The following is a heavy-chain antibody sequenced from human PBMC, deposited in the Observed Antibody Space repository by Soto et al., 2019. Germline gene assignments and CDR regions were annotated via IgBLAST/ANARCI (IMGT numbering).Heavy chain of an antibody. V-gene: IGHV4-4*03. CDR3: ARCYGSGSSYYYYYGMDV. J-gene: IGHJ6*02. D-gene: IGHD3-10*01. CDR2: IYHSGST. CDR1: GVTISTYY. Sequence: LLKTLSLTCAVSGVTISTYYWSWVRQPPGKGLEWIGEIYHSGSTNYNPSLKSRVTISVDKSKNQFSLKLSSVTAADTAVYYCARCYGSGSSYYYYYGMDVWGQGTTVTVSS.